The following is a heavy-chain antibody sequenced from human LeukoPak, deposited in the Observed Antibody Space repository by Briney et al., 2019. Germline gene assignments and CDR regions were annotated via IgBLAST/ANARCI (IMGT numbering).Heavy chain of an antibody. J-gene: IGHJ6*04. D-gene: IGHD3-22*01. Sequence: GGSLRLSCAASGFTFSSYGMHWVRQAPDKGLEWVAFIRHDGSNKFHADSVKGRFTISRDNSKNTVYLQMNSLRAEDTAVYYCAKDLTQKTYEGSPGLDVWGKGTTVTVSS. V-gene: IGHV3-30*02. CDR3: AKDLTQKTYEGSPGLDV. CDR2: IRHDGSNK. CDR1: GFTFSSYG.